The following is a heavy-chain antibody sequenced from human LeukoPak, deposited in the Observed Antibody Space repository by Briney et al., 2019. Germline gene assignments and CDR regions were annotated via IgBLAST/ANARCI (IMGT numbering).Heavy chain of an antibody. Sequence: SDTLSLTCTVSVGSISSSSYYWGWIRQPPGRGLEWIGSIYYSGSTYYNPSLKSQVTISVDTSKNQFSLKLSSVTAADTAVYICARDPRDWLSLPDYWGQGTLVTVAS. CDR2: IYYSGST. V-gene: IGHV4-39*02. D-gene: IGHD3-9*01. CDR3: ARDPRDWLSLPDY. CDR1: VGSISSSSYY. J-gene: IGHJ4*02.